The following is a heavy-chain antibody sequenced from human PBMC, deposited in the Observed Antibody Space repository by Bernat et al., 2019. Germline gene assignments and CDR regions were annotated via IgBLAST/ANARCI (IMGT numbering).Heavy chain of an antibody. Sequence: QVQLVESGGGVVQPGRSLRLSCAASGFTFSSYGMHWVRQAPGKGLEWVVVISYDGSNKYYADSVKGRFTISRDNSKNTLYLQMNSLRAEDTAVYYCAKETVKYSYGSNWFDPWGQGTLVTVSS. D-gene: IGHD5-18*01. J-gene: IGHJ5*02. CDR2: ISYDGSNK. CDR3: AKETVKYSYGSNWFDP. V-gene: IGHV3-30*18. CDR1: GFTFSSYG.